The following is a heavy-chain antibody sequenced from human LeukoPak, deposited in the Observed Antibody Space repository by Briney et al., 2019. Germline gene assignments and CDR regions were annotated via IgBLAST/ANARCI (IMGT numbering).Heavy chain of an antibody. Sequence: PGGSLRLSCAASGFTFSIYAMSWVRQAPGKGLEWVSAISGSGGSTYYADSVKGRFTISRDNSKNTLYLQMNSLRAEDTAVYYCAKVNDFWSGYYYYGMDVWGQGTTVTVSS. CDR2: ISGSGGST. V-gene: IGHV3-23*01. D-gene: IGHD3-3*01. CDR3: AKVNDFWSGYYYYGMDV. J-gene: IGHJ6*02. CDR1: GFTFSIYA.